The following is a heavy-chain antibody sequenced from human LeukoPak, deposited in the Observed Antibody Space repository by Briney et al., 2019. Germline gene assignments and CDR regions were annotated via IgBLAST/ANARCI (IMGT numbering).Heavy chain of an antibody. CDR3: VRLRGLAVARVYYFGY. D-gene: IGHD6-19*01. J-gene: IGHJ4*02. CDR2: INHSGST. Sequence: PSETLSLTCAVSGGSFRGYYWSWIRQPPGKRLEWIGEINHSGSTNYTPSLKSRVTISVDTYKNQFSLKLSSVTAADTAVYYCVRLRGLAVARVYYFGYWGEGTLVTVSS. CDR1: GGSFRGYY. V-gene: IGHV4-34*01.